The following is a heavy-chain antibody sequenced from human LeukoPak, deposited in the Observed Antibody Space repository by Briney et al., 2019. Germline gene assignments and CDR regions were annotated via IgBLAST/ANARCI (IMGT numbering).Heavy chain of an antibody. CDR1: GGSISSSSYF. J-gene: IGHJ4*02. Sequence: SETLSLTCTVSGGSISSSSYFWGWIRQPPGKGLEWIGSIYYSGSTYYNPSLKSRVTISVDRSKNQFSLKLSSVTAADTAVYYCARLTIFGVVIIDYWGQGTLVTVSS. CDR2: IYYSGST. D-gene: IGHD3-3*01. CDR3: ARLTIFGVVIIDY. V-gene: IGHV4-39*07.